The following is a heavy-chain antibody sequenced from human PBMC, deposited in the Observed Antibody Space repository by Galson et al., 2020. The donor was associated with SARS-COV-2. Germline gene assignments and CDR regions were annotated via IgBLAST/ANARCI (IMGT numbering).Heavy chain of an antibody. CDR2: INPNSGDT. V-gene: IGHV1-2*02. CDR1: GYTFTGYY. Sequence: ASVKVSCKASGYTFTGYYVHWVRQAPGQGLEWMGWINPNSGDTNYAQKFQGGVTMTRDPSISTAYMELRRLRSDDTAVYYCARLTCFLSALREAECACDIWGQGTMVTVSS. D-gene: IGHD1-26*01. CDR3: ARLTCFLSALREAECACDI. J-gene: IGHJ3*02.